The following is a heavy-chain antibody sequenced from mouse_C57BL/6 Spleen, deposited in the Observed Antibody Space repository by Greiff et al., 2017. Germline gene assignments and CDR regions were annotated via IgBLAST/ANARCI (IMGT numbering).Heavy chain of an antibody. V-gene: IGHV1-39*01. CDR2: INHNYGTT. Sequence: VQLQQSGPELVKPGASVKISCKASGYSFTDYNMNWVKQSNGKSLEWIGVINHNYGTTSYNQKFKGKATLTVDQSSSTAYMQLNSLTSEDSAVYYGARHYGSSYATFYYFDYWGQGTTLTVSS. D-gene: IGHD1-1*01. J-gene: IGHJ2*01. CDR3: ARHYGSSYATFYYFDY. CDR1: GYSFTDYN.